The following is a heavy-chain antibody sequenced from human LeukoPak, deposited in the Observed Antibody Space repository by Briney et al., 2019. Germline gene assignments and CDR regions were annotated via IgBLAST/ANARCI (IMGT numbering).Heavy chain of an antibody. D-gene: IGHD3-22*01. Sequence: ASVKVSCKASGYTFTSYGISWVRQAPGQGLEWMGWISAYNGNTNYAQKLQGRVTMTTDTSTSTAYMELSRLRSDDTAVYYCARDSYDSSGYYPYYIYYYYYMDVWGKGTTVTISS. CDR3: ARDSYDSSGYYPYYIYYYYYMDV. CDR1: GYTFTSYG. CDR2: ISAYNGNT. J-gene: IGHJ6*03. V-gene: IGHV1-18*01.